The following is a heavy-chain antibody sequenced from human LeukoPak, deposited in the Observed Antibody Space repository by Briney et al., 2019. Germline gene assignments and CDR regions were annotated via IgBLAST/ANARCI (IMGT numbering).Heavy chain of an antibody. CDR2: ICASASGT. CDR3: AKAGGGGCHSSLDF. Sequence: GGSLRLSCAASGFSFSSYAMSWVRQAPGKGLEWVSSICASASGTYYAGSVKGRFTISRDNSKNTLDLQINNLRAQDTAVYDCAKAGGGGCHSSLDFCGQGTLGTVSS. D-gene: IGHD2-15*01. V-gene: IGHV3-23*01. CDR1: GFSFSSYA. J-gene: IGHJ4*02.